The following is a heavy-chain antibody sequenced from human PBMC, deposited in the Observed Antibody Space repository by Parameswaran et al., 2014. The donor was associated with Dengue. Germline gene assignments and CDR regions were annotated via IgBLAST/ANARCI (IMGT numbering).Heavy chain of an antibody. CDR3: ARVKPQVAYFDY. CDR2: INSDGSST. V-gene: IGHV3-74*01. D-gene: IGHD1-14*01. Sequence: MPGVRQAPGKGLVWVSRINSDGSSTSYADSVKGRFTISRDNAKNTLYLQMNSLRAEDTAVYYCARVKPQVAYFDYWGQGTLVTVSS. J-gene: IGHJ4*02.